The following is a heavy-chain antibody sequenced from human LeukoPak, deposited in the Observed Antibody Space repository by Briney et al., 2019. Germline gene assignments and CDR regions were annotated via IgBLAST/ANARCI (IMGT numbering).Heavy chain of an antibody. CDR2: IYYSGST. V-gene: IGHV4-31*03. D-gene: IGHD3-22*01. Sequence: PSETLSLTCTVSGGSISSGGYYWSWIRQHPGKGLEWIGYIYYSGSTYYNPSLKSRVTISVDTSKNQFSLKLSSVTAADTAVYYCARVKYDSSDHSRYFQHWGQGTLVTVSS. J-gene: IGHJ1*01. CDR1: GGSISSGGYY. CDR3: ARVKYDSSDHSRYFQH.